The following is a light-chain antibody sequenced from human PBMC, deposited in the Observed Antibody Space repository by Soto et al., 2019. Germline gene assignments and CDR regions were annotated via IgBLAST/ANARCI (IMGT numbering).Light chain of an antibody. Sequence: QSALTQPASVSGSPGQSITISCTGSRSDVGSYDYVSWYQQYPGKAPKVIIYEVKYRPSGISDRFSASKSGNTASLTISGLQAEDEAEYFCSSYTSTTNIYVFESGTKVTVL. CDR2: EVK. J-gene: IGLJ1*01. CDR3: SSYTSTTNIYV. CDR1: RSDVGSYDY. V-gene: IGLV2-14*01.